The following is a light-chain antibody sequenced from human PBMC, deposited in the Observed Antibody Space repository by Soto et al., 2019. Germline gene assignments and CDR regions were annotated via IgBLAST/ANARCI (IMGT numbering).Light chain of an antibody. Sequence: QSVLTQPASVSGSPGQSISISCTGTSSDVGGHNYVSWYQQHPGKAPKLMIYEVNNRPSGISTRFSGSKSGNTASLTISGLQAEDAADYYCASFASSTTVVLFGGGTKLTVL. CDR3: ASFASSTTVVL. V-gene: IGLV2-14*01. CDR2: EVN. J-gene: IGLJ2*01. CDR1: SSDVGGHNY.